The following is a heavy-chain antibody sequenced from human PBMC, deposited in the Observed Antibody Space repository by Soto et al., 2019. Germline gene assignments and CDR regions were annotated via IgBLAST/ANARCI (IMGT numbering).Heavy chain of an antibody. CDR3: ARDSHLIAVAGTPGY. D-gene: IGHD6-19*01. V-gene: IGHV1-18*01. CDR2: ISAYNGNT. J-gene: IGHJ4*02. CDR1: VYTFTSYG. Sequence: GAAVNVSCKASVYTFTSYGSSWVQQAPGQGLEWMGWISAYNGNTNYAQKLQGRVTMTTDTSTSTAYMELRSLRSDDTAVYYCARDSHLIAVAGTPGYWGQGTLVTVSS.